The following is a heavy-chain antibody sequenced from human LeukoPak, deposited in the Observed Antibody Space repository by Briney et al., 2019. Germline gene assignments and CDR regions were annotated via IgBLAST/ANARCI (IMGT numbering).Heavy chain of an antibody. CDR2: IIPILGIA. V-gene: IGHV1-69*04. Sequence: KASCXXSGGTXSSSAISWVRQAPGQGLEWMGRIIPILGIANYAQKFQGRVTITADKSTSTAYMELSSLRSEDTAVHYCARDGDYYDGLDYWGQGTLVTVSS. CDR3: ARDGDYYDGLDY. D-gene: IGHD3-22*01. CDR1: GGTXSSSA. J-gene: IGHJ4*02.